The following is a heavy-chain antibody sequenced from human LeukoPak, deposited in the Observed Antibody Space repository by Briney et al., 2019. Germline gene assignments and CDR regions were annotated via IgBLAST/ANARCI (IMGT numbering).Heavy chain of an antibody. CDR2: IYYSGGT. D-gene: IGHD3-22*01. CDR1: GGSISSYY. Sequence: SETLSLTCTVSGGSISSYYWSWIRQPPGKGLEWIGYIYYSGGTNYNPSLKSRVTISVDTSKNQFSLKLSSVTAADTAVYYCASYDSSGYYLDYGGQGTLVTVSS. V-gene: IGHV4-59*01. CDR3: ASYDSSGYYLDY. J-gene: IGHJ4*02.